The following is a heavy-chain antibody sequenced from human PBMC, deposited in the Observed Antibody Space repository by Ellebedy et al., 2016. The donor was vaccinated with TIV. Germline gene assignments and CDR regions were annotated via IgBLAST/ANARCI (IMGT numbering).Heavy chain of an antibody. CDR3: ARLARQSDY. CDR1: GFTFSGSS. V-gene: IGHV3-48*04. Sequence: GESLKISXAASGFTFSGSSMNWVRQAPGKGLEWISYIMSSGSTIHYADSVKGRFTISRDNAQGSLYLQMNGLRAEDTTIYYCARLARQSDYWGQGTLVTVSS. CDR2: IMSSGSTI. J-gene: IGHJ4*02.